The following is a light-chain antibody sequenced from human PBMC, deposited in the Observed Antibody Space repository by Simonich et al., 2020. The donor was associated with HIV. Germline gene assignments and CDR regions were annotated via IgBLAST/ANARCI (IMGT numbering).Light chain of an antibody. CDR3: QQYYSTPPT. CDR2: WAY. V-gene: IGKV4-1*01. Sequence: DIVMTQSPDSLAVSLGERATINSKSSQSVLYSSNNKNYLAWYQQKPGQPPQLLIYWAYTRESGVPDRFSGSGSGTDFTLTISSLQAEDVTVYYCQQYYSTPPTFGGGTKVEIK. J-gene: IGKJ4*01. CDR1: QSVLYSSNNKNY.